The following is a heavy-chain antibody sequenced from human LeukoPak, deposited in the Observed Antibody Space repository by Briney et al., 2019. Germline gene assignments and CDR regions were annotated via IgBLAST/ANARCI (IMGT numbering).Heavy chain of an antibody. CDR2: IYYSGST. D-gene: IGHD2-2*01. J-gene: IGHJ4*02. Sequence: KTSETLSLTCSVSGDSISTSSYYWGWIRQPPGKGLEWIGTIYYSGSTYYNPSLTSRVTISVDTSKNQFSLKLSSVTAADTAVYYCARARVVPAARIYYFDYWGQGTLVTVSS. CDR1: GDSISTSSYY. V-gene: IGHV4-39*01. CDR3: ARARVVPAARIYYFDY.